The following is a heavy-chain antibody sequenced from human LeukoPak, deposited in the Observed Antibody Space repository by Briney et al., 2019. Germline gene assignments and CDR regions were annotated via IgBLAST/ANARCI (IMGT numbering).Heavy chain of an antibody. J-gene: IGHJ4*02. CDR1: GDSISSYF. Sequence: SETLSLTCTVSGDSISSYFWSWIRQPPGKGLEWIGYIYYSGSTSYNPSLKSRVIISVDTSKNQFSLKLNSVTAADTAVYYCARHRQVQPPLFDYWGQGTLVTVSS. CDR2: IYYSGST. CDR3: ARHRQVQPPLFDY. D-gene: IGHD1-1*01. V-gene: IGHV4-59*08.